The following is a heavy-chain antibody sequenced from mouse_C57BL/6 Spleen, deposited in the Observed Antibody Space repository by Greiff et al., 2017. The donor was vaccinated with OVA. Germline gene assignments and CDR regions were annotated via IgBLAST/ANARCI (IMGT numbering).Heavy chain of an antibody. J-gene: IGHJ4*01. CDR3: ARTYYDYDGAMDY. D-gene: IGHD2-4*01. CDR2: ISSGSSTI. Sequence: EVMLVESGGGLVKPGGSLKLSCAASGFTFSDYGMHWVRQAPEKGLEWVAYISSGSSTIYYADTVKGRFTISRDNAKNTLFLQMTSLRSEDTAMYYCARTYYDYDGAMDYWGQGTSVTVSS. CDR1: GFTFSDYG. V-gene: IGHV5-17*01.